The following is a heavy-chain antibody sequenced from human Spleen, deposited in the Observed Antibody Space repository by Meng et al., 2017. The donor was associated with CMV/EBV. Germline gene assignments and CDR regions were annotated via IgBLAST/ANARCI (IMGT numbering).Heavy chain of an antibody. J-gene: IGHJ5*02. Sequence: GSLRLSCTVSGGSISSYYWSWIRQPPGKGLEWIGYIDYSGSTNYNPSLKSRVTISVDTSKNQFSLKLSSVTAADTAVYYCARGLLRGGGGGDWFDPWGQGTLVTVSS. V-gene: IGHV4-59*01. CDR1: GGSISSYY. CDR2: IDYSGST. D-gene: IGHD2-21*01. CDR3: ARGLLRGGGGGDWFDP.